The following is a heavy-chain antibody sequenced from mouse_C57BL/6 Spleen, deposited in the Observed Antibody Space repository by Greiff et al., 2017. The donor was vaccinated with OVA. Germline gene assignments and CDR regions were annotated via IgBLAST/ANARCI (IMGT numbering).Heavy chain of an antibody. CDR1: GFSLTSYG. V-gene: IGHV2-5*01. CDR2: IWRGGST. CDR3: ANNYYYGSSHYAMDY. Sequence: QVQLKESGPGLVQPSQSLSITCTVSGFSLTSYGVHWVRQSPGKGLEWLGVIWRGGSTDYNAAFMSRLSITKDNSKSQVFFKMNRLQADDTAIYHCANNYYYGSSHYAMDYWGQGTSVTVSS. D-gene: IGHD1-1*01. J-gene: IGHJ4*01.